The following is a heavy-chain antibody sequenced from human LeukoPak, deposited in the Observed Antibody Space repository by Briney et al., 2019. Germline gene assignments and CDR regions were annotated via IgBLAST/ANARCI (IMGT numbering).Heavy chain of an antibody. CDR3: ARSLNYDILGGFDY. V-gene: IGHV1-69*13. CDR1: GGTFSSYA. CDR2: IIPIFGTA. D-gene: IGHD3-9*01. Sequence: SVKVSCTASGGTFSSYAISWVRQAPGQGLGWMGGIIPIFGTANYAQKFQGRVTITADESTSTAYMELSSLRSEDTAVYYCARSLNYDILGGFDYWGQGTLVTVSS. J-gene: IGHJ4*02.